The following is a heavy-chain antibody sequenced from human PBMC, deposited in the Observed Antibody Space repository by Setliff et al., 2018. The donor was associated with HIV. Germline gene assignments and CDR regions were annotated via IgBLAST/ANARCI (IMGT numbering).Heavy chain of an antibody. V-gene: IGHV7-4-1*01. Sequence: ASVKVSCKASGYTFTTFGLSWVRQAPGQGLEWMGWINTETGTPMYAQGFTGRFVFSLDTFISTAYLQIDSLNAEDTAVYYCARYGSDWFFDLWGRGTLVTVSS. CDR3: ARYGSDWFFDL. D-gene: IGHD4-17*01. CDR1: GYTFTTFG. J-gene: IGHJ2*01. CDR2: INTETGTP.